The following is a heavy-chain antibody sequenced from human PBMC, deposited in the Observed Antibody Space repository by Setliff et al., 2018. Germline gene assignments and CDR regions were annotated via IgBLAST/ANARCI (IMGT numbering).Heavy chain of an antibody. V-gene: IGHV4-61*09. CDR1: GDSISSRPFY. Sequence: KPSETLSLTCTVSGDSISSRPFYWGWFRQPAGKELEWIGQIYTSWSTIYNPSLGSRVTISVDTSKNQFSLMLTSVTAADTAIYYCAGRPQNTPMGPCDYWGQGTLVTVSS. CDR2: IYTSWST. D-gene: IGHD5-18*01. J-gene: IGHJ4*02. CDR3: AGRPQNTPMGPCDY.